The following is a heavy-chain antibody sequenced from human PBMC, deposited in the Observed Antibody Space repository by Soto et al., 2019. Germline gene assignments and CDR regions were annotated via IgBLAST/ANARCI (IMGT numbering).Heavy chain of an antibody. D-gene: IGHD3-3*01. V-gene: IGHV1-18*01. CDR2: ISAYNGNT. CDR1: GYTFNSYG. J-gene: IGHJ6*02. CDR3: ARGAGLTYYDFWSGPSAYYYGMDV. Sequence: ASLKVSCKASGYTFNSYGISWVRQAPGQGLEWMGWISAYNGNTNYAQKLQGRVTMTTDTSTSTAYMELRSLRSDDTAVYYCARGAGLTYYDFWSGPSAYYYGMDVWGQGTTVTVSS.